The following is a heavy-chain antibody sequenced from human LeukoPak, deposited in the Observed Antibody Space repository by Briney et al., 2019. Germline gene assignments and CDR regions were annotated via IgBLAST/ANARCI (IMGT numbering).Heavy chain of an antibody. CDR1: GSSISSYY. Sequence: SETLSLTCTVSGSSISSYYWSWIRQPPGKGLEWIGYIYYSGSTNYNPSLKSRVTISVDTSKNQFSLKLSSVTAADTAVYYCARGDYSGWTDYWGQGTLVTVSS. D-gene: IGHD6-19*01. J-gene: IGHJ4*02. V-gene: IGHV4-59*01. CDR3: ARGDYSGWTDY. CDR2: IYYSGST.